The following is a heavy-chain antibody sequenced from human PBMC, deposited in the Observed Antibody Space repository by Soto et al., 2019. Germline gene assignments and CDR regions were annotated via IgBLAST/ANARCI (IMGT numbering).Heavy chain of an antibody. CDR1: GYTFTSYG. CDR2: ISAYNGNT. CDR3: AREGDYDILTGYYIIHYYYGMDV. Sequence: QVQLVQYGAEVKKPGASVKVSCKASGYTFTSYGISWVRQAPGQGPEWMGWISAYNGNTNYAQKLQGRVTMTTDTSTSTAYRERRSLRSDDTAVYYCAREGDYDILTGYYIIHYYYGMDVWGQGTTVTVS. J-gene: IGHJ6*02. D-gene: IGHD3-9*01. V-gene: IGHV1-18*01.